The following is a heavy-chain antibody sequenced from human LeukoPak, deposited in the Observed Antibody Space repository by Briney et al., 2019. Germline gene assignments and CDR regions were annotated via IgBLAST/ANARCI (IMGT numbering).Heavy chain of an antibody. CDR2: ISAYNGNT. J-gene: IGHJ4*02. Sequence: ASVKVSCKASGYTFTSYGISWVRQASGQGLEWMGWISAYNGNTNYAQKLQGRVTMTTDTSTSTAYMELRSLRSDDTAVYYCATDRGTAMVPELIDYWGQGTLVTVSS. CDR1: GYTFTSYG. D-gene: IGHD5-18*01. V-gene: IGHV1-18*01. CDR3: ATDRGTAMVPELIDY.